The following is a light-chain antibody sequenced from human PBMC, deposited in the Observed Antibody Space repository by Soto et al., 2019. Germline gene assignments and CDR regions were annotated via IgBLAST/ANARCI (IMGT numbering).Light chain of an antibody. CDR3: CSYAGSYTHYV. CDR1: SSDVGGYNY. CDR2: AVT. V-gene: IGLV2-11*01. Sequence: QSVLTQPRSVSGSPGQSVTISCTGTSSDVGGYNYVSWYQQYPGKAPKVMIYAVTKRPSGVPDRISGSKSGNTASLTISGLQAEDEVDYSCCSYAGSYTHYVFGTGTKVTVL. J-gene: IGLJ1*01.